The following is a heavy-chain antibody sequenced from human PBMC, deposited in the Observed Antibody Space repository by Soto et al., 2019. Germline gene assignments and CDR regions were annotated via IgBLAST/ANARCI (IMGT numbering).Heavy chain of an antibody. CDR1: GGSISSYY. Sequence: QVQLQESGPGLVKPSETLSLTCTVSGGSISSYYWSWIRQPPGKGLEWIGYIHYSGSTNYNPPLKGRVTISVDTSKNQCSLKLSSVTAADTAVYYCERDNAYGDHHGDIYFDYWGQGTLVTVSS. CDR3: ERDNAYGDHHGDIYFDY. CDR2: IHYSGST. V-gene: IGHV4-59*01. J-gene: IGHJ4*02. D-gene: IGHD4-17*01.